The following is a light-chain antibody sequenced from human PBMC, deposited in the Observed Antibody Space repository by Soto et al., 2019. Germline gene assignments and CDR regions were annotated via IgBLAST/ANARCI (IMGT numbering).Light chain of an antibody. V-gene: IGLV2-14*01. CDR1: SSDIGGYKY. Sequence: QSALTQPASVSGSPGQSITISCTGTSSDIGGYKYVSWYQQHPGKAPKLMIYDVSNRPSGVSNRFSGSKSGNTATLTISGLQGEDDAEYYCSSYKGGSTYVFGAGTKLTVL. CDR2: DVS. J-gene: IGLJ1*01. CDR3: SSYKGGSTYV.